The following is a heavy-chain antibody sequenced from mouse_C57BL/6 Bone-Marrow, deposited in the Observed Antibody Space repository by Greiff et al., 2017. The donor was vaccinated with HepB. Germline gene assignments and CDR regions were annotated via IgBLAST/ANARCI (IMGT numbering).Heavy chain of an antibody. J-gene: IGHJ3*01. Sequence: VQLVESGPGLVQPSQSLSITCTVPGFSLTSYGVHWVRQSPGKGLEWLGVIWRGGSTDYNAAFMSRLSITKDNAKSQVFFKMNSLQADDTAIYYCAISPYYYGSSPFAYWGQGTLVTVSA. D-gene: IGHD1-1*01. CDR2: IWRGGST. V-gene: IGHV2-5*01. CDR3: AISPYYYGSSPFAY. CDR1: GFSLTSYG.